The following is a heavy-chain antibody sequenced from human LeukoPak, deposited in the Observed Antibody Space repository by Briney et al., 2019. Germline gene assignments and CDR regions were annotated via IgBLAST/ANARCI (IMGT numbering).Heavy chain of an antibody. V-gene: IGHV3-7*05. CDR2: INQDGSAT. D-gene: IGHD2-21*01. J-gene: IGHJ4*02. CDR3: ARLYCGGGGTCDSYFEY. CDR1: GFTFSSYW. Sequence: PGGSLRLSCAASGFTFSSYWMSWVRQAPGEGLEWVANINQDGSATLYVDSVKGRFTISRDNAKNSLYLQMNRVRGEDTAVYYCARLYCGGGGTCDSYFEYWSQENLVTVSS.